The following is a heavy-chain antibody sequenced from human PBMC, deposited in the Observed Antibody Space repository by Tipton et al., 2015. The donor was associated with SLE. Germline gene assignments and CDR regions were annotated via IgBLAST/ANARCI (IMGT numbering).Heavy chain of an antibody. D-gene: IGHD1-1*01. CDR2: INHSGST. CDR1: GGSFSGYY. Sequence: TLSLTCAVYGGSFSGYYWSWIRQPPGKGLEWIGDINHSGSTNYNPSLKSRVTISVDTSKNQFSLRLSSVTAADTAVYYCARAPGLERSYYYYYGMDVWGKGATVTVPS. J-gene: IGHJ6*04. V-gene: IGHV4-34*01. CDR3: ARAPGLERSYYYYYGMDV.